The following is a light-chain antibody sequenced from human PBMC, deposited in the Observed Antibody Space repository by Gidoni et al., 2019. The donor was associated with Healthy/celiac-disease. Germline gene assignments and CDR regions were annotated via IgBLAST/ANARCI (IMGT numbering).Light chain of an antibody. Sequence: DIQMTQSPSSLSASIGDRVTITCRASENIAGFLNWYQQKAGHAPNLLIYAASTLQSGVPSRFSGSESGTEFTLTISSLQPEDLGIYYCHQSYGIPQTFXQXTKLXI. CDR1: ENIAGF. CDR3: HQSYGIPQT. J-gene: IGKJ1*01. V-gene: IGKV1-39*01. CDR2: AAS.